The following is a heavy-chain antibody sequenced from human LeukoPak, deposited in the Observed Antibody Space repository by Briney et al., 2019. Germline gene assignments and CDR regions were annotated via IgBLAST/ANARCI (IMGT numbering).Heavy chain of an antibody. CDR3: ARIAAAADFDY. Sequence: PSETLSLTCTVSDGSISSYYWSWIRQPPGKGLEWIGYIYTSGNTNYNPSLKSRVTISVDTSKNQFSLKLSSVTAADTAVYYCARIAAAADFDYWGQGTLVTVSS. J-gene: IGHJ4*02. CDR1: DGSISSYY. V-gene: IGHV4-4*09. D-gene: IGHD6-13*01. CDR2: IYTSGNT.